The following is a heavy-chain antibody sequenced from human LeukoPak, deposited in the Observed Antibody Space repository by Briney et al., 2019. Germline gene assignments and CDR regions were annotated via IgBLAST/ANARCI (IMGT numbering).Heavy chain of an antibody. CDR3: AKDRENYDFWSGYFDY. V-gene: IGHV3-53*05. J-gene: IGHJ4*02. D-gene: IGHD3-3*01. CDR2: IYSGGST. Sequence: HPGGSLRLSCAASGFTFSSYNMNWVRQAPGKGLEWVSVIYSGGSTYYADSVKGRFTISRDNSKNSLYLQMNSLRTEDTALYYCAKDRENYDFWSGYFDYWGQGTLVTVSS. CDR1: GFTFSSYN.